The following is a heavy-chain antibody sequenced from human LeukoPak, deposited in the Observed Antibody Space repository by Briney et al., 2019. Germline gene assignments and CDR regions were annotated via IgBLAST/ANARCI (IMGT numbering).Heavy chain of an antibody. V-gene: IGHV4-38-2*02. CDR3: AREVGAKPFFFDD. CDR2: IYHSGST. CDR1: GYSISSGYY. D-gene: IGHD1-26*01. Sequence: PSETLSLTCAVSGYSISSGYYWGWIRQPPGKGLEWIGSIYHSGSTYYNPSLKSRVTISVDTSKSQFSLKLSSVTAADTAVYYCAREVGAKPFFFDDWGQGTLVTVSS. J-gene: IGHJ4*02.